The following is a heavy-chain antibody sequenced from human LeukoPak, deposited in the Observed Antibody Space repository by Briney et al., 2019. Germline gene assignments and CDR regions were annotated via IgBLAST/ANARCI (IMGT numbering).Heavy chain of an antibody. V-gene: IGHV1-18*01. CDR2: ISAYNGNT. CDR3: ARDLIAARPGWFDP. CDR1: GYTFTTYG. D-gene: IGHD6-6*01. Sequence: GASVKVSCKASGYTFTTYGINWVRQAPGQGLEWMGWISAYNGNTNYAQNLQGRVTLTTDTSARTAYMELRSLRSDDTAVYYCARDLIAARPGWFDPWGQGTLVIVSS. J-gene: IGHJ5*02.